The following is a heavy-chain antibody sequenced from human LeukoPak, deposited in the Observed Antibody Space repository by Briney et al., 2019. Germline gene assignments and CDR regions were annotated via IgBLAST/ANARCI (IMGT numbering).Heavy chain of an antibody. CDR3: SVFGGAVPAAYHFDY. CDR1: GFTFSNAW. CDR2: IKSETDGVTT. J-gene: IGHJ4*02. V-gene: IGHV3-15*01. D-gene: IGHD3-16*01. Sequence: PGGSLRLSCAASGFTFSNAWKSWVRQAPGKGLEWVGRIKSETDGVTTHYAAPVKGRFTISRDDSKNTLYLQMNSLKTEDTAVYYCSVFGGAVPAAYHFDYWGQGTLVTVSS.